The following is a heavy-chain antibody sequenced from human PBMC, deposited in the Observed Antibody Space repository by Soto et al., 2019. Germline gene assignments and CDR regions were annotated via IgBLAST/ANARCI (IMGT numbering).Heavy chain of an antibody. D-gene: IGHD2-8*01. J-gene: IGHJ5*02. V-gene: IGHV3-21*02. Sequence: EVLLVESGGGLVKPGGSLRLSCAGSGFTFSSYMMNWVRQAPGKGLEWVASISTGSSYIYYADALKGRFTISREDAKTSVYLQMNSLRDEDTGVYYCVRDSLMRTSWGQGTRVTVSS. CDR3: VRDSLMRTS. CDR1: GFTFSSYM. CDR2: ISTGSSYI.